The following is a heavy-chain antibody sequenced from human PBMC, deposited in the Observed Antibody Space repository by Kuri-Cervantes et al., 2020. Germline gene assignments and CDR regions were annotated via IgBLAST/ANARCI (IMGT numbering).Heavy chain of an antibody. CDR3: ARLGGYSYGDY. D-gene: IGHD5-18*01. J-gene: IGHJ4*02. CDR1: AYSFTGYW. V-gene: IGHV5-51*01. CDR2: ISPGDSET. Sequence: GESLKISCKGSAYSFTGYWIAWVRQMPGKGLEWMGIISPGDSETRYNPSFQGQVTISADKSISTAYLQWSSLKASDTAMYYCARLGGYSYGDYWGQGTLVTVSS.